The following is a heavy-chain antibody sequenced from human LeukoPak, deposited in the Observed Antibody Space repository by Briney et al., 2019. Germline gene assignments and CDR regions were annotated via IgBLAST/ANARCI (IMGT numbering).Heavy chain of an antibody. CDR3: ARDMWGTFDY. V-gene: IGHV3-74*01. Sequence: PGGSLRLSCAASGFTFSDFWMHWVRQAPGKGPVWVSRIRPDGTDASYADSVKGRFTISRGNARNTLFLQISSLRDEDTAVYYCARDMWGTFDYWGQGTLVTVSS. D-gene: IGHD7-27*01. J-gene: IGHJ4*02. CDR1: GFTFSDFW. CDR2: IRPDGTDA.